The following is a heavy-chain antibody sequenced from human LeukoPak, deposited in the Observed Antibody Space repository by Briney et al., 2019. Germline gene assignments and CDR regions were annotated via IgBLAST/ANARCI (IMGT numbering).Heavy chain of an antibody. Sequence: ASVTVSCKASGYTFTSYGISWVRQAPGQGLEWMGWISAYNGNTNYAQKLQGRVTMTTDTSTSTAYMELRSLRSDDTAVYYCARDAVLRYLDWSPRAFDYWGQGTLVTVSS. V-gene: IGHV1-18*01. CDR2: ISAYNGNT. CDR3: ARDAVLRYLDWSPRAFDY. CDR1: GYTFTSYG. J-gene: IGHJ4*02. D-gene: IGHD3-9*01.